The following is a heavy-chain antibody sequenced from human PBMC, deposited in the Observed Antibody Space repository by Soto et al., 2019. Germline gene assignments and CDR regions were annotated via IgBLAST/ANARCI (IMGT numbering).Heavy chain of an antibody. D-gene: IGHD5-18*01. CDR3: ARNSVNGSGYGLHYFDS. CDR1: GGSIGSNY. V-gene: IGHV4-59*01. CDR2: ISDSGST. Sequence: PXGTLSLSCTVSGGSIGSNYLSWIRQPPGKGLEWIGYISDSGSTNYNPSLKSRVTISEDMSKNQLSLNLTSVTAADTAIYYCARNSVNGSGYGLHYFDSWGQGTLVTVSS. J-gene: IGHJ4*02.